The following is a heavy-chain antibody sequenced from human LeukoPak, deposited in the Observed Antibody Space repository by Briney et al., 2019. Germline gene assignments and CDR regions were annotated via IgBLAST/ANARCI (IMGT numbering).Heavy chain of an antibody. Sequence: PSETLSLTCAVYGGSFSGYYWSWIRQPPGKGLEWIGEINHSGSTYYNPSLKSRVTISVDTSKNQFSLKLSSVTAADTAVYYCARGTDANWGFNYYYMDVWGKGTTVTVSS. D-gene: IGHD7-27*01. CDR3: ARGTDANWGFNYYYMDV. CDR1: GGSFSGYY. CDR2: INHSGST. V-gene: IGHV4-34*01. J-gene: IGHJ6*03.